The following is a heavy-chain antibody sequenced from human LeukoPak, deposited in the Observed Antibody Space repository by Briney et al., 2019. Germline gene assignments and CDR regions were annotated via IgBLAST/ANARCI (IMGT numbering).Heavy chain of an antibody. Sequence: SETLSLTCTVSGGSISSSSYYWGWIRQPPGKGLEWIGSIYYSGSTYYNPSLKSRVTISVDTSKNQFSLKLSSVTAADTAVYYCARAWGAGGITGTTGAFDIWGQGTMVSVSS. CDR2: IYYSGST. J-gene: IGHJ3*02. D-gene: IGHD1-7*01. CDR1: GGSISSSSYY. CDR3: ARAWGAGGITGTTGAFDI. V-gene: IGHV4-39*07.